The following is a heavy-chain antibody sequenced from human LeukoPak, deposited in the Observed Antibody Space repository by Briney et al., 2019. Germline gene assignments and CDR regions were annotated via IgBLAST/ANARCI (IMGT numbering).Heavy chain of an antibody. D-gene: IGHD3-10*01. CDR2: INPNSGGT. V-gene: IGHV1-2*02. CDR3: ARGGSGSYFSWLDP. J-gene: IGHJ5*02. CDR1: GYTFTGYY. Sequence: ASVKVSCKASGYTFTGYYIHWVRQAPGQGLECVGWINPNSGGTNYAQKFQDRVTMTRDTSISTAYMELSRLRSDDTAVYYCARGGSGSYFSWLDPWGQGTLVTVSS.